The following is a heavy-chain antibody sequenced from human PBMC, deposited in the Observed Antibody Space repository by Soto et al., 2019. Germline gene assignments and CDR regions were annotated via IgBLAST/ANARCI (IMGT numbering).Heavy chain of an antibody. V-gene: IGHV4-34*01. CDR1: GGSFSGYY. J-gene: IGHJ4*02. D-gene: IGHD6-13*01. CDR2: INHSGST. CDR3: ARTGLRVAAALDY. Sequence: SETLSLTCAVYGGSFSGYYWSWIRQPPGKGLEWIGEINHSGSTNYNPSLKSRVTISVDTSKNQFSLKLSSVTAADTAVYYCARTGLRVAAALDYWGQGTLVTVSS.